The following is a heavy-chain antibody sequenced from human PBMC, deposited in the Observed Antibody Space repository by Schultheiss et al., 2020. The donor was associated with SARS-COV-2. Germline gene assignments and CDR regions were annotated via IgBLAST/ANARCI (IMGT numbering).Heavy chain of an antibody. V-gene: IGHV3-33*08. CDR3: ATDWNRWFGT. J-gene: IGHJ5*02. CDR1: GFTFSSYG. Sequence: GESLKISCAASGFTFSSYGMHWVRQAPGKGLEWVAVIWYDGSNKYYADSVKGRFTISRDNSKNTLYLQMNSLGAEDTAIYYCATDWNRWFGTWGQGTRVTVSS. CDR2: IWYDGSNK. D-gene: IGHD1/OR15-1a*01.